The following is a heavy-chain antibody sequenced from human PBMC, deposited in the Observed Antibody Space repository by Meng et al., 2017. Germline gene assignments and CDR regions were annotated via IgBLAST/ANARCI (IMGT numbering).Heavy chain of an antibody. V-gene: IGHV1-69*04. J-gene: IGHJ5*02. CDR2: IIPILGIA. CDR3: ARDRAGRGIVGATLRFDP. Sequence: SVKVSCKASGCTFSSYTISWVRQAPGQGLEWMGRIIPILGIANYAQKFQGRVTITADKSTSTAYMELSSLRSEDTAVYYCARDRAGRGIVGATLRFDPWGQGTLVTVSS. CDR1: GCTFSSYT. D-gene: IGHD1-26*01.